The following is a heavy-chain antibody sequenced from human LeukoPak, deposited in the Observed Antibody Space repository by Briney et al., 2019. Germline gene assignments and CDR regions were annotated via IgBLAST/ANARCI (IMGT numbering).Heavy chain of an antibody. Sequence: GGSLRLSCTASGFTFSSYTMNWVRQAPGKGLEWVSYIGSTSSTIYYADSVKGRFTISRDNSKNTLYLQMNSLRAEDTAVYYCAKAVVVVAAIDYWGQGTLVTVSS. CDR1: GFTFSSYT. CDR3: AKAVVVVAAIDY. J-gene: IGHJ4*02. V-gene: IGHV3-48*01. CDR2: IGSTSSTI. D-gene: IGHD2-15*01.